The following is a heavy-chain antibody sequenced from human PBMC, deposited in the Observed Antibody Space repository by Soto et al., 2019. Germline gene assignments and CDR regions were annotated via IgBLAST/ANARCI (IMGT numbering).Heavy chain of an antibody. CDR2: VNHSGST. CDR3: ARAQAYYDFWTDEVGHYYYGMDV. D-gene: IGHD3-3*01. CDR1: GGSLSGYY. J-gene: IGHJ6*02. Sequence: QVQLQQWGAGLLKPSETLSLTCAVYGGSLSGYYWSWIRQPPGKGLEWIGEVNHSGSTNYNPSLKSRVSISVYTYKNQFSLNLSSVTAADTAVYYCARAQAYYDFWTDEVGHYYYGMDVWGQGTTVTVSS. V-gene: IGHV4-34*01.